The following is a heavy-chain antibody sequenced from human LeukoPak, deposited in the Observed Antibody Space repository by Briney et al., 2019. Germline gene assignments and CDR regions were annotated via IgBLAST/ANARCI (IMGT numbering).Heavy chain of an antibody. CDR2: INTDGSNI. CDR3: ASLYGSGSYYNLDAFDI. V-gene: IGHV3-48*03. J-gene: IGHJ3*02. Sequence: GGSLRLSCAGSGFTFSSYEMNWVRQAPGKGLEWVSYINTDGSNIFYAASVKGRFTISRDNAKNSLYLQMNSLRDEDTAVYYCASLYGSGSYYNLDAFDIWGQGTMVTVSS. D-gene: IGHD3-10*01. CDR1: GFTFSSYE.